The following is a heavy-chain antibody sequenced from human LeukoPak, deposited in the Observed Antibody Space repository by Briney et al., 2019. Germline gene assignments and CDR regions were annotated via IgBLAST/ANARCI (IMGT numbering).Heavy chain of an antibody. Sequence: GGSLRLSCTASGFTFNGYSMNWVRQAPGKGLEWVSSISTSSSYIYYAESVKGRFTVSRDNAKNSLYLQMNSLRAEDTAVYYCARSFYDFLNGPYEEAFDMWGQGTMVTVSS. D-gene: IGHD3-3*01. CDR2: ISTSSSYI. J-gene: IGHJ3*02. CDR3: ARSFYDFLNGPYEEAFDM. V-gene: IGHV3-21*04. CDR1: GFTFNGYS.